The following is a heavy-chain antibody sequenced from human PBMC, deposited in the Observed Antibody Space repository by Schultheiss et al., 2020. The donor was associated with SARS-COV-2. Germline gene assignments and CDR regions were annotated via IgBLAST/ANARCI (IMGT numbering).Heavy chain of an antibody. CDR3: ARGPDLDIVVVPAAIPFDY. V-gene: IGHV4-34*01. Sequence: GSLRLPCAVYGGSFSGYYWSWIRQPPGKGLEWIGEINHSGSTNYNPSLKSRVTISVDTSKNQFSLKLSSVTAADTAVYYCARGPDLDIVVVPAAIPFDYWGQGTLVTVSS. CDR1: GGSFSGYY. D-gene: IGHD2-2*03. CDR2: INHSGST. J-gene: IGHJ4*02.